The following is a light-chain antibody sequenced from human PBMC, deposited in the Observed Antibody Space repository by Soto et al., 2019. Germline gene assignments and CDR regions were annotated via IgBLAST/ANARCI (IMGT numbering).Light chain of an antibody. CDR2: VGX. CDR3: QQYNKCPPRT. V-gene: IGKV1-5*01. Sequence: DNHMSRSPYTVAASLGARVTLPXRASRSISVWVAWDQQQTVXXTKVXXXVGXSLEYGVPSRLRGSGSGKEFTITITSMLSEELAVFDGQQYNKCPPRTFGQGTRLEIK. CDR1: RSISVW. J-gene: IGKJ5*01.